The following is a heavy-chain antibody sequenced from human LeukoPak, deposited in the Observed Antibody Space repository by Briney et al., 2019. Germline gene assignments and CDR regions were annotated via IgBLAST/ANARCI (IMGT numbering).Heavy chain of an antibody. CDR3: ARVDVTFGLIGDY. Sequence: ASVKVSCKASGYTFSSYFMHWVRQAPGQGLGWMGILNPSVGSTSYARELQGRVTMPRDTYTGTVYMELSDLRSEDTVVYYCARVDVTFGLIGDYWGQGNLVTVSS. J-gene: IGHJ4*02. CDR1: GYTFSSYF. V-gene: IGHV1-46*01. CDR2: LNPSVGST. D-gene: IGHD3-10*01.